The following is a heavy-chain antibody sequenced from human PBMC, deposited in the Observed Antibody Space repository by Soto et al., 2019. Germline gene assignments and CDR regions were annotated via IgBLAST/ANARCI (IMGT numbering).Heavy chain of an antibody. CDR2: VYYTGST. V-gene: IGHV4-61*01. Sequence: SETLSLTCTVSGGSVSSASYYWSWIRQPPGKGLEWIGYVYYTGSTNYNPSLKSRVTISVDTSKNQFSLKLTSVTAADTAMYYRARAREHLYFDYWGQGTLVTVSS. CDR3: ARAREHLYFDY. J-gene: IGHJ4*02. D-gene: IGHD1-26*01. CDR1: GGSVSSASYY.